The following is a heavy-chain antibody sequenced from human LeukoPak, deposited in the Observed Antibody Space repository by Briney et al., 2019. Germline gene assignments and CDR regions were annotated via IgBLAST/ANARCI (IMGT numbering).Heavy chain of an antibody. CDR1: GYSISSGSY. V-gene: IGHV4-38-2*02. Sequence: SETLSLTCTVSGYSISSGSYWGWIRQPPGKGLEWIGSIYHSGSTYYTPSLKSRVTISVDTSKNQFSLKLSSVTAADTAVYYCARGDDYNWFDPWGQGTLVTVSS. CDR3: ARGDDYNWFDP. J-gene: IGHJ5*02. CDR2: IYHSGST. D-gene: IGHD2-21*02.